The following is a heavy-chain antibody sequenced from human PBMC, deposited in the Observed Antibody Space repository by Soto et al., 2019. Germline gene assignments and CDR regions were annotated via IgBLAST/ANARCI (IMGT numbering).Heavy chain of an antibody. CDR3: ARGSTTEKVDS. CDR1: GGSISTSAYY. CDR2: IYYSGTS. Sequence: SETLSLTCTVSGGSISTSAYYWGLIRQPPGKGLEWIGTIYYSGTSYHNPSLKSRVTISVDTSKNQFSLTLTSVTAADTAVYYCARGSTTEKVDSWGQGILVTV. V-gene: IGHV4-39*02. J-gene: IGHJ4*02.